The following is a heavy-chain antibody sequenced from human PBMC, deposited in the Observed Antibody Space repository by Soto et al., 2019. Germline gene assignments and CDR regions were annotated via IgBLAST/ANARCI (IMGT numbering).Heavy chain of an antibody. V-gene: IGHV4-39*01. CDR2: IYYTGST. Sequence: QLQLQESGPGLVKPSETLSLTCTVSGGSISSSSYYWGWIRQPPGKGLEWIGSIYYTGSTYYNPALKSRVPISVDTSKNQFSLGLSSVTAADTSVYYCASTLSGAMDVWGQGTTVTVSS. CDR1: GGSISSSSYY. CDR3: ASTLSGAMDV. J-gene: IGHJ6*02. D-gene: IGHD3-3*01.